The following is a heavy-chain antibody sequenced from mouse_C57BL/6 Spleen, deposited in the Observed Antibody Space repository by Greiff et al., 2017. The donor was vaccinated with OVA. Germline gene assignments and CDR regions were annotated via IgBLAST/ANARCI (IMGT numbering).Heavy chain of an antibody. CDR3: ARGRITTVVRYFDY. J-gene: IGHJ2*01. V-gene: IGHV1-55*01. CDR2: IYPGSGST. Sequence: QVQLQQPGAELVKPGASVKMSCKASGYTFTSYWITWVKQRPGQGLEWIGDIYPGSGSTNYNEKFKSKATLTVDTSSSTAYMQLSSLTSEDSAVYYCARGRITTVVRYFDYWGQGTTLTVSS. CDR1: GYTFTSYW. D-gene: IGHD1-1*01.